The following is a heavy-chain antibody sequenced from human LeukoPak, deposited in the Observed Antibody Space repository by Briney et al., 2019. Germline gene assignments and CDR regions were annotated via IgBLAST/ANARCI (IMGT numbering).Heavy chain of an antibody. CDR3: ARLESGVLGDPYYYDSTGYYYRGYFDS. J-gene: IGHJ4*02. CDR2: IYDSGSS. V-gene: IGHV4-59*08. CDR1: GGSISSYY. D-gene: IGHD3-22*01. Sequence: SETLSLTCTVSGGSISSYYWSWIRQSPGKGLEWIGYIYDSGSSKYNPSLKSRVTMSPDMSKNQFFLKLSSVTAADTAVYYCARLESGVLGDPYYYDSTGYYYRGYFDSWGQGTLVTVSS.